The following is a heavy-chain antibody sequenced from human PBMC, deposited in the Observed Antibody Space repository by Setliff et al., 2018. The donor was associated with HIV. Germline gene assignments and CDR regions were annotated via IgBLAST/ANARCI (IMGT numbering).Heavy chain of an antibody. Sequence: SETLSLTCTVYGGSLSGFYWSWIRQSPEKGLEWIGEINQSGSPNNNPSLKSRVTISVDTSKTQLSLKLSSVTAADTAVYYCARVQFGAPISMVRGIITEPRYFYYMDVWGKGTTVTVSS. J-gene: IGHJ6*03. V-gene: IGHV4-34*01. CDR3: ARVQFGAPISMVRGIITEPRYFYYMDV. D-gene: IGHD3-10*01. CDR2: INQSGSP. CDR1: GGSLSGFY.